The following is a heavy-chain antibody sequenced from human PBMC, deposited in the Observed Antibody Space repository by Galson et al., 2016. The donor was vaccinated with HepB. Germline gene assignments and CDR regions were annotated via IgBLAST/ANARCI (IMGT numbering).Heavy chain of an antibody. V-gene: IGHV4-61*08. J-gene: IGHJ4*02. CDR3: ARDRHGSFFAY. CDR1: GGSVSSGGYF. D-gene: IGHD3-10*01. CDR2: FYSSENT. Sequence: SETLSLTCTVSGGSVSSGGYFWSWIRQPPGKGLEWIGYFYSSENTNYNPSLRSRVTISGDTSRNQFSPKLTSVTAADTAVYYCARDRHGSFFAYWGQGTLVTVSS.